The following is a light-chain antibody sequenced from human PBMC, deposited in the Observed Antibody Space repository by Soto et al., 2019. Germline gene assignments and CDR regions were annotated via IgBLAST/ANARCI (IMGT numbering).Light chain of an antibody. V-gene: IGLV2-14*01. CDR1: SSDVGSYNF. CDR2: EVS. J-gene: IGLJ2*01. CDR3: SSYTSSSTLV. Sequence: QSVLTQPASVSGSPGQSITISCTGTSSDVGSYNFVSWYQHHPGKAPKLIIYEVSNRPSGVSNRFSGSKSGNTASLTISGLQADDEADYYCSSYTSSSTLVFGGGTKVTVL.